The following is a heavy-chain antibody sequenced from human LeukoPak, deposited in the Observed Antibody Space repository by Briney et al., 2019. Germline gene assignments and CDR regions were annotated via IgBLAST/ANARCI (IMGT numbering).Heavy chain of an antibody. CDR1: GYTFTGYQ. Sequence: ASVKVSCKASGYTFTGYQMHWVRQAPGQGLEWMGWINPNSSGTNYAQKFQGRVTMTRDTSIPTAYMELSRLRSDDTAVYYCARADYYDFWSGYQNWFDPWGQGTLVTVSS. J-gene: IGHJ5*02. V-gene: IGHV1-2*02. CDR2: INPNSSGT. CDR3: ARADYYDFWSGYQNWFDP. D-gene: IGHD3-3*01.